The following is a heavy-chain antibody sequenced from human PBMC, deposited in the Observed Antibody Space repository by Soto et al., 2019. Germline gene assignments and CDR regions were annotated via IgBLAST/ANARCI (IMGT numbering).Heavy chain of an antibody. CDR2: ISASGSVV. J-gene: IGHJ4*02. V-gene: IGHV3-48*03. CDR1: GFTFSVSQ. D-gene: IGHD3-3*01. CDR3: ARVPNAILY. Sequence: GGSLRLSCAASGFTFSVSQFKWVRQAPGKGLEWVSYISASGSVVYYADSVKGRFTISRDNAKNSLYLQMNSLRVEDTAVYYCARVPNAILYWGQGTPVTVSS.